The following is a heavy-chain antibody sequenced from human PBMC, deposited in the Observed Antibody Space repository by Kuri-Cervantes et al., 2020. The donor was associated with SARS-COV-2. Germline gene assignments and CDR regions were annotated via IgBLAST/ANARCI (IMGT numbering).Heavy chain of an antibody. J-gene: IGHJ4*02. CDR2: IYPGDSDT. CDR1: GYDFSSYW. D-gene: IGHD1-26*01. Sequence: KVSCKASGYDFSSYWIGWVRQMPGKGLEWMGIIYPGDSDTRYSPSFQGQVTISADKSISTAYLQWSSLKASDTAMYYCATSGKEEWELLGFDYWGQGTLVTVSS. CDR3: ATSGKEEWELLGFDY. V-gene: IGHV5-51*01.